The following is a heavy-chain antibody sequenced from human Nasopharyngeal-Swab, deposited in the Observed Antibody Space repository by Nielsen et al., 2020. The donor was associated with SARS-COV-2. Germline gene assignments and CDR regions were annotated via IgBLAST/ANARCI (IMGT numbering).Heavy chain of an antibody. CDR3: ARDRTNDYYYYMDV. Sequence: GKSLKISCAASGFTFSSYSMNWVRQAPGKGLEWVSSISSSSSYIYYADSVKGRFTISRDNAKNSLYLQMNSLRAEDTAVYYCARDRTNDYYYYMDVWGKGTTVTVSS. CDR1: GFTFSSYS. V-gene: IGHV3-21*01. J-gene: IGHJ6*03. D-gene: IGHD1-1*01. CDR2: ISSSSSYI.